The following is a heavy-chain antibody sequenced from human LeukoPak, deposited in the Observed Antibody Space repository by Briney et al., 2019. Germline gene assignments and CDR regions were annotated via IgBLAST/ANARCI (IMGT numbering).Heavy chain of an antibody. CDR1: GGSIRSLY. Sequence: KSSETLSLTCSVSGGSIRSLYWIWIRQPPGKGLEWIGYIYYTGSTNYNPSLKSRVTMFVDMSKNQFSLRLSSVTAADTVVYYCARHRAYSSSSPFDYWGQGTLVTVSS. CDR3: ARHRAYSSSSPFDY. D-gene: IGHD6-6*01. CDR2: IYYTGST. J-gene: IGHJ4*02. V-gene: IGHV4-59*08.